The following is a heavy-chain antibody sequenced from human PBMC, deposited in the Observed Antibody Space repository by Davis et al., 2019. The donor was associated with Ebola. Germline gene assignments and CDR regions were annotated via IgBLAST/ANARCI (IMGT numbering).Heavy chain of an antibody. Sequence: GGSLRLSCSASGFIFSTYVMSWVRQAPGKGLEWVSTYGTSTDTYYADSVKGRFTISRDNSKNTLYLQMNGLRVEDTAIYYCAKDHRNIWSEVWGQGTMVTVSS. CDR1: GFIFSTYV. CDR2: GTSTDT. J-gene: IGHJ3*01. V-gene: IGHV3-23*01. CDR3: AKDHRNIWSEV. D-gene: IGHD2-8*02.